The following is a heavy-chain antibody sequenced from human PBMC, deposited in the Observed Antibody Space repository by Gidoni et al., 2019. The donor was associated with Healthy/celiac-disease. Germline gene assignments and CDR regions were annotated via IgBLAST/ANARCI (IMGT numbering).Heavy chain of an antibody. CDR3: ARQRGLQWSYFDY. V-gene: IGHV4-39*01. CDR1: GGSLSSSSSS. J-gene: IGHJ4*02. CDR2: IYYSGST. D-gene: IGHD4-17*01. Sequence: QLQLQESGPGLVKPSETLSLTCTVSGGSLSSSSSSWGWIRQPPGKGLEWIGSIYYSGSTYYNPSLKSRVTISVDTSKNQFSLKLSSVTAADTAVYYCARQRGLQWSYFDYWGQGTLVTVSS.